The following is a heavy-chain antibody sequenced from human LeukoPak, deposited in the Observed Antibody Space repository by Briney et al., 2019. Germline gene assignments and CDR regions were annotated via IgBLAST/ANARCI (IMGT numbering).Heavy chain of an antibody. V-gene: IGHV7-4-1*02. CDR2: INTNTGNP. J-gene: IGHJ4*02. Sequence: ASVKVSCKASGYTFTSYAMNWVRQAPGQGLEWMGWINTNTGNPTYAQGFTGRFVFSLDTSVSTAYLQISSLKAEDTAVYYCARQGDRGYSYGRDFDYWGQGTLVTASS. D-gene: IGHD5-18*01. CDR1: GYTFTSYA. CDR3: ARQGDRGYSYGRDFDY.